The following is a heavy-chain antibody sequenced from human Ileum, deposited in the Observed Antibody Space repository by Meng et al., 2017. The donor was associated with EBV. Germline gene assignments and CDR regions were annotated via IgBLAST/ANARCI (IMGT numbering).Heavy chain of an antibody. CDR2: INPNSGGT. V-gene: IGHV1-2*06. CDR3: ARVGYGSGSFRFDY. J-gene: IGHJ4*02. Sequence: RVQSGAEVKKPGASVKVSCKASGYTFTGYYMHWVRQAPGQGLERMGRINPNSGGTNYAQKFQGRVTMTRDTSIGTAYMELSRLRSDDTAVYYCARVGYGSGSFRFDYWGQGTLVTVSS. CDR1: GYTFTGYY. D-gene: IGHD3-10*01.